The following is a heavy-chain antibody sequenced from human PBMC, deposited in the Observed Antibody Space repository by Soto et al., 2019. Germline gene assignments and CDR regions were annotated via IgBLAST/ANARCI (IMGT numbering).Heavy chain of an antibody. CDR2: IGTRGNTK. D-gene: IGHD4-17*01. J-gene: IGHJ4*02. CDR3: ARDGTEYYGEYYDY. V-gene: IGHV3-11*01. Sequence: QVQLVESGGGLVKPGGSLRLSCATSGFTFSDYYMSWIRQAPGKGLEWVSYIGTRGNTKYYADSVRGRFTISRDNAKNSWYLQMNSLGADDTAVYYCARDGTEYYGEYYDYWGQGIPVTVSS. CDR1: GFTFSDYY.